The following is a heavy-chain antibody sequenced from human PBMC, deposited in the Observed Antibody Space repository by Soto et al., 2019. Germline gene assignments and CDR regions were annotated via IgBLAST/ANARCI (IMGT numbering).Heavy chain of an antibody. D-gene: IGHD6-6*01. Sequence: QITLKESGPTLVKPTQTLTLTCTFSGFSLSASGVGVAWIRQPPGKALELLALIFWDDDKFYTSSLRNRLTITKDTSKNQLILTLTNMEPVDAATSDCAQRVIGPSAPQIDSWCPGTLVSVSS. V-gene: IGHV2-5*02. CDR1: GFSLSASGVG. J-gene: IGHJ4*02. CDR2: IFWDDDK. CDR3: AQRVIGPSAPQIDS.